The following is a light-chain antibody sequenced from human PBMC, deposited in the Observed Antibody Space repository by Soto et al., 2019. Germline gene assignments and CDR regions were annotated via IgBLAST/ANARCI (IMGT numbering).Light chain of an antibody. J-gene: IGKJ1*01. CDR3: QQYDKWPPST. CDR2: GAY. V-gene: IGKV3-15*01. CDR1: QSVTTN. Sequence: EVVMTQSPATLSVSPGERATLSCRASQSVTTNLAWYQQKPAQAPRLLISGAYTRATGVPARFSGSGSGTEFTLTIDSLQSEDSAVYYCQQYDKWPPSTFGQGTKVDIK.